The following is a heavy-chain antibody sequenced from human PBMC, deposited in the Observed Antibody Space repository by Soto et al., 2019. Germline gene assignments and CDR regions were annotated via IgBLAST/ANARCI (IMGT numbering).Heavy chain of an antibody. Sequence: GGSLRLSCAASGFTFSSYWMHWVRQAPGKGLVWVSRINSDGSSTSYADSVKGRFTISRDNAKNTLYLQMNSLRAEDTAVYYCAREVVVIGNYYYYGIDVWGQGTTVTVSS. CDR2: INSDGSST. V-gene: IGHV3-74*01. CDR3: AREVVVIGNYYYYGIDV. D-gene: IGHD3-22*01. CDR1: GFTFSSYW. J-gene: IGHJ6*02.